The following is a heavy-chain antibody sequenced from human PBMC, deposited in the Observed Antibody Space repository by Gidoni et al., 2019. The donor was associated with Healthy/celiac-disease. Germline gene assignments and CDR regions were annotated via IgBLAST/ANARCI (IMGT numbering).Heavy chain of an antibody. V-gene: IGHV3-21*01. Sequence: EVQLVESGGGLVKPVGSLRLSCAASGFTFSSYSMNWVRQAPGKGLEWVSSISSSSSYIYYADSVKGRFTISRDNAKNSLYLQMNSLRAEDTAVYYCARDNVDPNDAFDIWGQGTMVTVSS. CDR1: GFTFSSYS. J-gene: IGHJ3*02. CDR2: ISSSSSYI. CDR3: ARDNVDPNDAFDI.